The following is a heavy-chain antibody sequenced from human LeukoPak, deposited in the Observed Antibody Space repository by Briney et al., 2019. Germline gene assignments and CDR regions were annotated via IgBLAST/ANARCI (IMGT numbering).Heavy chain of an antibody. Sequence: SETLSLTCTVSGGSISSYYWSWLRQPPGKGLEWIGYIYYSGSTNYNPSLKSRVTISVDTSKNQFSLKLSSVTAADTAVYYCARAGLYPDWYFDLWGRGTLVTVSS. V-gene: IGHV4-59*01. D-gene: IGHD3-16*02. CDR1: GGSISSYY. J-gene: IGHJ2*01. CDR3: ARAGLYPDWYFDL. CDR2: IYYSGST.